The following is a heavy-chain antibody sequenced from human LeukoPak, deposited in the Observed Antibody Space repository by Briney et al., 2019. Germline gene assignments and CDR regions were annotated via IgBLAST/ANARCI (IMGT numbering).Heavy chain of an antibody. D-gene: IGHD2-15*01. CDR2: ISSSSSYI. CDR3: ARDAPVESPYYYGMDV. Sequence: PGGSLRLSCAASGFTFSSYWMSWVRQAPGKGLEWVSSISSSSSYIYYADSVKGRFTISRDNAKNSLYLQMNSLRAEDTAVYYCARDAPVESPYYYGMDVWGQGTTVTVSS. CDR1: GFTFSSYW. V-gene: IGHV3-21*01. J-gene: IGHJ6*02.